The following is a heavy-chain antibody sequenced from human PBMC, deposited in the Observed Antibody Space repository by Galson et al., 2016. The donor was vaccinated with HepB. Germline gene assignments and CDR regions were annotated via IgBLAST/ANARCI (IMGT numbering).Heavy chain of an antibody. V-gene: IGHV3-30*18. J-gene: IGHJ4*02. CDR2: ISYDGSNK. Sequence: SLRLPCAASGFTFSSYGMHWVRQTPGKGLEWVAVISYDGSNKYYADSVKGRFTISRDNSKNTLYLQMNSLRAEDTAVYYCAKDGYYYDSSGYYTYYFDYWGQGTLVTVSS. CDR3: AKDGYYYDSSGYYTYYFDY. D-gene: IGHD3-22*01. CDR1: GFTFSSYG.